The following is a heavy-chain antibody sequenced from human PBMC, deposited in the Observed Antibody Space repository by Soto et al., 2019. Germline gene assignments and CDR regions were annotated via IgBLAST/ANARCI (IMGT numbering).Heavy chain of an antibody. D-gene: IGHD2-15*01. CDR2: IIPIMNIT. CDR3: SSQSMSPRPVPRYSVDY. Sequence: QVQQVRSGAGVKKPGSSVKVPCKASGGTFSSYTISWVRQAPGQGLEWMARIIPIMNITNFARKFQGRVTLTADTCTNTSYIQPSSLTSTDTTVYYCSSQSMSPRPVPRYSVDYCGQGVLVTVSS. V-gene: IGHV1-69*02. J-gene: IGHJ4*02. CDR1: GGTFSSYT.